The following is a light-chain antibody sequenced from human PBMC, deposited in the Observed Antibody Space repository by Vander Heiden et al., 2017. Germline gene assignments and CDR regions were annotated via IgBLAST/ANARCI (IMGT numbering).Light chain of an antibody. CDR2: EVS. CDR1: SSDVGGYNY. V-gene: IGLV2-14*01. CDR3: NSYTSSRTRV. Sequence: QSALTQPASVSGSPGQSIPISCTGTSSDVGGYNYVSWYQQHPGKAPKLMIYEVSNRPSGVSNRFSGSKSGNTASLTISGLQPEDEADYYCNSYTSSRTRVFGTGTKVTVL. J-gene: IGLJ1*01.